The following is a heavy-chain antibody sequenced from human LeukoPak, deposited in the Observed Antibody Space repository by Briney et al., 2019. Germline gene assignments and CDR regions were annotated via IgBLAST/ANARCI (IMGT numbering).Heavy chain of an antibody. CDR2: ISAYNGNT. CDR3: ASGSYRAHYYYGMDA. Sequence: ASVKVSCKASGYTFTSYGISWVRQAPGRGLEWMGWISAYNGNTNYAQKFQGRVTITADESTSTAYMELSSLRSEDTAVYYCASGSYRAHYYYGMDAWGQGTTVTVSS. CDR1: GYTFTSYG. V-gene: IGHV1-18*01. J-gene: IGHJ6*02.